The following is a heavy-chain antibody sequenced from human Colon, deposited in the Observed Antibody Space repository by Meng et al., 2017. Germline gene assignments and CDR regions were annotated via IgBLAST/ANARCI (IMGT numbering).Heavy chain of an antibody. J-gene: IGHJ5*02. CDR3: ATGLRHGDWFDP. V-gene: IGHV4-4*02. D-gene: IGHD4-17*01. Sequence: QVQLQQWGAGLLKPSETLSLTCGVYGGSFTSNNWWSWVRQPPGKGLEWIGEIYHSGTTNYNASLKSRVTISVDTSKKQISLTLTSVTAADTAVYYCATGLRHGDWFDPWGPGTLVTVSS. CDR1: GGSFTSNNW. CDR2: IYHSGTT.